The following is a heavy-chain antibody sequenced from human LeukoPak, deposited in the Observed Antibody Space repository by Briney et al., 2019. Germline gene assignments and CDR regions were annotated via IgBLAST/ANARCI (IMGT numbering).Heavy chain of an antibody. Sequence: EASVKVSCKASGGTFSSTTINWVRQAPGQGLEWMGGITPIFRTPNYAQKFQGRVTITAVESMSTAYMELSSLRSEDTAVYYCAKRTAVAINSYFYYSMDVWGQGTTVTVSS. D-gene: IGHD6-19*01. CDR3: AKRTAVAINSYFYYSMDV. CDR1: GGTFSSTT. V-gene: IGHV1-69*13. CDR2: ITPIFRTP. J-gene: IGHJ6*02.